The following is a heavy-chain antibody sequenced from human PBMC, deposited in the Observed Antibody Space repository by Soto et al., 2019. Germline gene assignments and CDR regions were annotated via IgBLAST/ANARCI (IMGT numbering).Heavy chain of an antibody. Sequence: GGSLRRSCAASGFTFSTYEMNWVRQAPGRGLEWASYISSSGVSTIYYADSVKGRFTISRDNAKSSLYLQMNSLRAEDTAVYYCARDRLSPYDILAGYRFYGMDVWGQGTTVTVSS. CDR3: ARDRLSPYDILAGYRFYGMDV. J-gene: IGHJ6*02. V-gene: IGHV3-48*03. CDR2: ISSSGVSTI. D-gene: IGHD3-9*01. CDR1: GFTFSTYE.